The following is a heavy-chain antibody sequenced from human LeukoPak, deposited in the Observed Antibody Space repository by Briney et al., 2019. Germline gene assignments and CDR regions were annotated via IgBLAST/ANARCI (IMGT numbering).Heavy chain of an antibody. CDR2: VNPTGTGT. D-gene: IGHD3-22*01. Sequence: ASVKVSCKASGYTFINNWMHWVRQAPGQGLEWIGLVNPTGTGTLYAQKLQGRVTMTTDTSTSTAYMELRSLKSDDTAVYYCASLKNYYDSSGYLVTDAFDIWGQGTMVTVSS. J-gene: IGHJ3*02. V-gene: IGHV1-46*01. CDR1: GYTFINNW. CDR3: ASLKNYYDSSGYLVTDAFDI.